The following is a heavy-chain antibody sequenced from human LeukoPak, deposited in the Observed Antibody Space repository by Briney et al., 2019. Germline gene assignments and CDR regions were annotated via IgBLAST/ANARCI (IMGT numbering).Heavy chain of an antibody. V-gene: IGHV3-23*01. J-gene: IGHJ4*02. CDR1: GFTITNYV. D-gene: IGHD5/OR15-5a*01. Sequence: GGSLRLSCAASGFTITNYVMTWVRQAPGKGLEWVSGISVSGSNTYYADSVKGRFTISRDNSKDTLSLQMNSLRVEDSAIYYCASRKEYTVSSVYYWGRGILVTVSS. CDR2: ISVSGSNT. CDR3: ASRKEYTVSSVYY.